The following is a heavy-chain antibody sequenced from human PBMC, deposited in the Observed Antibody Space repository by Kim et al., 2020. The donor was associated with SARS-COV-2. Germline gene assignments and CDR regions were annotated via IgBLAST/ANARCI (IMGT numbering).Heavy chain of an antibody. V-gene: IGHV3-21*01. D-gene: IGHD3-16*01. J-gene: IGHJ5*02. Sequence: GGSLRLSCAASGFTFSSYSMNWVRQAPGKGLEWVSSISSSSSYIYYADSVKGRFTISRDNAKNSLYLQMNSLRAEDTAVYYCARDYGLGPYENWFDPWGQGTLVTVSS. CDR2: ISSSSSYI. CDR1: GFTFSSYS. CDR3: ARDYGLGPYENWFDP.